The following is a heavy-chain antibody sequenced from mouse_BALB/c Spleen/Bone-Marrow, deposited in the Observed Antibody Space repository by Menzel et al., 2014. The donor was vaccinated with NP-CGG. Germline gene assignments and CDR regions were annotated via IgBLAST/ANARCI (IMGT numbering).Heavy chain of an antibody. CDR1: GYTFTDYW. CDR3: ARSDYRYDPFAY. CDR2: IDTSDSYT. D-gene: IGHD2-14*01. Sequence: VQLLESGAELVMPGASVKMSCKASGYTFTDYWMHWVKQRPGQGLEWIGAIDTSDSYTSYNQKFKGKATLTVDESSSTAYMQLSSLTSEDSAVYYCARSDYRYDPFAYWGQGTLVTVSA. V-gene: IGHV1-69*01. J-gene: IGHJ3*01.